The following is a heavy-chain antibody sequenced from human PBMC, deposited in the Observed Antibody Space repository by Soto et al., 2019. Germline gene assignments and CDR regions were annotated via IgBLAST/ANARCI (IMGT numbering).Heavy chain of an antibody. D-gene: IGHD2-21*02. J-gene: IGHJ4*02. CDR2: IYPGDYDT. Sequence: GETLKISCKGFGYSFTSYWIGWVRQMPGKGLEYMGIIYPGDYDTRYSPSFRGQVSISVDNSISTAYLQWSSLKASDTAIYYCARGLTSFSNPYYFDYWGQGTLVTAPQ. V-gene: IGHV5-51*01. CDR1: GYSFTSYW. CDR3: ARGLTSFSNPYYFDY.